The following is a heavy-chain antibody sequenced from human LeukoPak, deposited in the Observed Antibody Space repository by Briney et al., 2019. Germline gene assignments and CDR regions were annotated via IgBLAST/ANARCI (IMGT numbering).Heavy chain of an antibody. CDR3: ARDQDTAMVPNAFDI. CDR1: GGTFSSYA. J-gene: IGHJ3*02. D-gene: IGHD5-18*01. CDR2: IIPIFGTA. Sequence: GASVKVSCTASGGTFSSYAISWVRQAPGQGLEWMGGIIPIFGTANYAQKFQGRVTITADESTSTAYMELSSLRSEDTAVYYCARDQDTAMVPNAFDIWGQGTMVTVSS. V-gene: IGHV1-69*13.